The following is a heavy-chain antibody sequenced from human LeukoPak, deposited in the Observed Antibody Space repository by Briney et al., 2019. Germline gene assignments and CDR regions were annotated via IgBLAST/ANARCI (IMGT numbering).Heavy chain of an antibody. CDR1: GYTFTSYD. CDR3: ARVSLRRFFDY. V-gene: IGHV1-18*01. J-gene: IGHJ4*02. D-gene: IGHD4-23*01. CDR2: ISAYNGNT. Sequence: GASVKVSCKASGYTFTSYDINWVRQATGQGLEWMGWISAYNGNTNYAQKLQGRVTMTTDTSTSTAYMELRSLRSDDTAVYYCARVSLRRFFDYWGQGTLVTVSS.